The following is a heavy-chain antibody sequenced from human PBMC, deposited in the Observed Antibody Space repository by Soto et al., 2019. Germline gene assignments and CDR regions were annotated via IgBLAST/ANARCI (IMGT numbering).Heavy chain of an antibody. J-gene: IGHJ3*02. CDR1: GFTFSSYG. CDR3: AKERITMIVVANDAFDI. V-gene: IGHV3-30*18. D-gene: IGHD3-22*01. Sequence: QVQLVESGGGVVQPGRSLRLSCAASGFTFSSYGMHWVRQAPGKGREWVAVISYDGSNKYYADSVKGRFTISRDNSKNTLYLQMNSLRAEDTAVYYCAKERITMIVVANDAFDIWGQGTMVTVSS. CDR2: ISYDGSNK.